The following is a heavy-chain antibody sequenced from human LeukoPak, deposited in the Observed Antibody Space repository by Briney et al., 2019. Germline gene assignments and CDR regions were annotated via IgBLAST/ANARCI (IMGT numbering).Heavy chain of an antibody. CDR3: ARGDYGDFVDY. J-gene: IGHJ4*02. CDR2: INTNTGNP. V-gene: IGHV7-4-1*02. CDR1: GYTFTSYA. D-gene: IGHD4-17*01. Sequence: ASVKVSCKASGYTFTSYAMTWVRQAPGQGLEWMGWINTNTGNPTYAQGFTGRFVFSLDTSVSTAYLQISSLKAEDTAVCYCARGDYGDFVDYWGQGTLVTVSS.